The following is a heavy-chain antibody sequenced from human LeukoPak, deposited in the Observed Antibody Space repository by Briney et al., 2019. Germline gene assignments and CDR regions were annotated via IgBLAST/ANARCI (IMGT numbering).Heavy chain of an antibody. Sequence: SETLSLTCTVSGYSISSGYYWGWIRQPPGRGLEWIGSIYHSGSTYYNPSLKSRVTISVDTSKNQFSLKLSSVTAADTAVYYCARVGYYYAFDPWGQGTLVTVSS. CDR1: GYSISSGYY. D-gene: IGHD3-10*01. CDR2: IYHSGST. V-gene: IGHV4-38-2*02. J-gene: IGHJ5*02. CDR3: ARVGYYYAFDP.